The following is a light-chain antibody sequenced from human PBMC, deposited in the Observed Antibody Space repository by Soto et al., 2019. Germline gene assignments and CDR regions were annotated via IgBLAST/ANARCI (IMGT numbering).Light chain of an antibody. CDR1: QSISSW. Sequence: DIQMTQSPSTLSASVGDRVTITCRASQSISSWLAWYQQKPGKAPNLLIYKASSLQSGVPSRFSGSGSGTEFTLTISSLQPDDFAAYYCQKYASYPYTFGQGTKLEIK. V-gene: IGKV1-5*03. CDR2: KAS. CDR3: QKYASYPYT. J-gene: IGKJ2*01.